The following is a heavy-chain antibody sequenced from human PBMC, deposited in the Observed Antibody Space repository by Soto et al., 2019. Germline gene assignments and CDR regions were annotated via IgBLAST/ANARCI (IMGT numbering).Heavy chain of an antibody. V-gene: IGHV3-30*18. CDR1: GFMFSTYG. CDR2: ILYDGSNK. Sequence: QVQLVESGGGVVQPGRSLRLSCAASGFMFSTYGMHWVRQAPGKGLEWVAVILYDGSNKLYADSVKGRFTISRDNSKNTLYLKMDSLRAEDTAVYFCAKASGDYFDYWGQGTLVTVSS. D-gene: IGHD2-15*01. J-gene: IGHJ4*02. CDR3: AKASGDYFDY.